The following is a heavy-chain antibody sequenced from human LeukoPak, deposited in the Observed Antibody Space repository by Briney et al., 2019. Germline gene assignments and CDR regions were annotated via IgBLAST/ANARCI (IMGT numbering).Heavy chain of an antibody. J-gene: IGHJ4*02. CDR1: GFSFSSYW. V-gene: IGHV3-74*01. CDR2: INGEGTDA. D-gene: IGHD1-26*01. CDR3: TRDNRGTHPIDY. Sequence: GGSLRLSCAASGFSFSSYWMHWVRQAPGNGLVWVSYINGEGTDARYADSVKGRFTISRDNAKNTVYLQMLSLRAEDTALYFCTRDNRGTHPIDYWGQGTQVTVSS.